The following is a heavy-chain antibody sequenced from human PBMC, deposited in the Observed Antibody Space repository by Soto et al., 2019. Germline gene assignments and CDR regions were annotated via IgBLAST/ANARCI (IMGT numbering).Heavy chain of an antibody. D-gene: IGHD6-6*01. V-gene: IGHV1-69*02. CDR2: IIPILGIA. CDR1: GGTFSSYT. CDR3: ATRKHYSSSSPGYDYGDYYYYHQDV. Sequence: GASVKVSCKASGGTFSSYTISWVRQAPGQGLEWMGRIIPILGIANYAQKFQGRVTITADKSTSTAYMELSSLRSEDTAVYYCATRKHYSSSSPGYDYGDYYYYHQDVRSKGTTVTVSS. J-gene: IGHJ6*03.